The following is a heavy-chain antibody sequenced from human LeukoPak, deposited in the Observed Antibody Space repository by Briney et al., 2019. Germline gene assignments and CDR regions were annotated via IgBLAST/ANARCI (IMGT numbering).Heavy chain of an antibody. CDR3: ARGHASGWTRDAFDL. V-gene: IGHV3-74*01. CDR2: VNEDGSRT. CDR1: GFTFNKYW. D-gene: IGHD6-19*01. Sequence: GGSPRLSCVASGFTFNKYWMHWVRQAPGQGLMWVSHVNEDGSRTTYADSVKGRFTVSRDNARNTLYLQMNSLGVDDTAVYYCARGHASGWTRDAFDLWGQGTMLTVSS. J-gene: IGHJ3*01.